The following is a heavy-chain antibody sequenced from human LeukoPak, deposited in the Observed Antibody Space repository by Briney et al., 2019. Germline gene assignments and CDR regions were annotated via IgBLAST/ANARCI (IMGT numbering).Heavy chain of an antibody. V-gene: IGHV3-48*03. CDR3: TTVVGTRDY. J-gene: IGHJ4*02. CDR2: ISSSGNTI. CDR1: GFTFSSYE. D-gene: IGHD1-1*01. Sequence: GGSLRLSCVVSGFTFSSYEMNWVRQAPGKGLEWVSYISSSGNTIYYADSVKGRFTISRDNAKNSLFLQMNSLKTEDTAFYYCTTVVGTRDYWGQGILVTVSS.